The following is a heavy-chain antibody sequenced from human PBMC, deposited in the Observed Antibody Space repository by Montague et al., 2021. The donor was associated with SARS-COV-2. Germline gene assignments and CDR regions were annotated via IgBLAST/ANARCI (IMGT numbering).Heavy chain of an antibody. Sequence: SLRLSCAASGFTFNNFAMHWVRQAPGKGLEWVAVISYDGSIKYYXVSLRGRFTISRDSSKKTLYLQMNSLSSEDTAVYYCAKNRDIFWFGEGRDSMDVWGQGTTVIVSS. CDR3: AKNRDIFWFGEGRDSMDV. CDR1: GFTFNNFA. D-gene: IGHD3-10*01. V-gene: IGHV3-30*18. J-gene: IGHJ6*02. CDR2: ISYDGSIK.